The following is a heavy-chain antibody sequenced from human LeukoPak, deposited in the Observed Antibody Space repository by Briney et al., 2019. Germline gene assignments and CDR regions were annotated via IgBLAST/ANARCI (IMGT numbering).Heavy chain of an antibody. CDR1: GGSISSGNYY. D-gene: IGHD1-26*01. CDR3: ARGSPTPDY. V-gene: IGHV4-61*01. J-gene: IGHJ4*02. CDR2: IYYSGTT. Sequence: PSQTLSLTCTVSGGSISSGNYYWSWIRQPPGKGLEWIGYIYYSGTTNHNPSLKSRVTLSVDTSKNQFSLRLTSVTAADTAVYFCARGSPTPDYWGQGTLVTVSS.